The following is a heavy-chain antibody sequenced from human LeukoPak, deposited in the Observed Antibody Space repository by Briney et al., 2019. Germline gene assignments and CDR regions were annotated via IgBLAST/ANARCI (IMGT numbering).Heavy chain of an antibody. CDR1: GFTFSSYW. V-gene: IGHV4-39*07. J-gene: IGHJ4*02. Sequence: GSLRLSCAASGFTFSSYWMSWVRQPPGKGLEWIGSIYYSGSTYYNPSLKSRVTISVDTSKNQFSLKLSSVTAADTAVYYCARGGYGSSWTVDYGGQGTLVTVSS. CDR2: IYYSGST. D-gene: IGHD6-13*01. CDR3: ARGGYGSSWTVDY.